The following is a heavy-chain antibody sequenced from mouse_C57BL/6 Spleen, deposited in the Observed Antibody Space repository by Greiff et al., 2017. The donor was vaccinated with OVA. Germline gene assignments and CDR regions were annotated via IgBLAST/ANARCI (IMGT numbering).Heavy chain of an antibody. Sequence: QVQLQQPGAELVKPGASVKMSCKASGYTFTSYWITWVKQRPGQGLEWIGEIYPGSGSTNYNETFKSKATLTVDTSSSTAYMQLSSLTSEDSAVYYCARSFYYGSSNRAWFAYWGQGTLVTVSA. J-gene: IGHJ3*01. CDR3: ARSFYYGSSNRAWFAY. CDR2: IYPGSGST. CDR1: GYTFTSYW. V-gene: IGHV1-55*01. D-gene: IGHD1-1*01.